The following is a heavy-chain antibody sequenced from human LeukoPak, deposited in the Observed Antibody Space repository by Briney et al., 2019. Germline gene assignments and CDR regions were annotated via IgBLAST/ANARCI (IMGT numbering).Heavy chain of an antibody. D-gene: IGHD2-8*01. J-gene: IGHJ5*02. Sequence: SETLSLTCTVSGGSISSGGYYWSWIRQHPGKGLEWIGYIYYSGSTYYNPSLKSRVTISVDTSKNQFSLKLSSVTAADTAVYYCARDLYGPAWWFDPWGQGTLVTVSS. CDR2: IYYSGST. CDR3: ARDLYGPAWWFDP. CDR1: GGSISSGGYY. V-gene: IGHV4-31*03.